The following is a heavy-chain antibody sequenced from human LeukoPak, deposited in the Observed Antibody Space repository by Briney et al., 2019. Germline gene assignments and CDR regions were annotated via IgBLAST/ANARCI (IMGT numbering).Heavy chain of an antibody. CDR3: AELGITMIGGV. Sequence: PGGSLRLSCAASGFTFSNHAMSWVRQAPGKGLEWVANIKQDGSEKYYVDSVKGRFTISRDNAKNSLYLQMNSLRAEDTAVYYCAELGITMIGGVWGKGTTVTISS. J-gene: IGHJ6*04. V-gene: IGHV3-7*01. CDR1: GFTFSNHA. D-gene: IGHD3-10*02. CDR2: IKQDGSEK.